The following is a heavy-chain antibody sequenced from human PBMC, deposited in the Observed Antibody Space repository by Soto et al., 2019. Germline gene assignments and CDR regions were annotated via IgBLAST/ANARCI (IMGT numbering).Heavy chain of an antibody. CDR3: AKAYCSVGTCRTTG. CDR2: VGGSGDST. D-gene: IGHD2-15*01. Sequence: GGSLRLSCAAAGLTFSSYAMTWFRQAPGKGLEWVSGVGGSGDSTYSADSVKGRFTISRVNSKNTLYLQMNSLRAEDTAASYCAKAYCSVGTCRTTGWGPGTLVTVSS. V-gene: IGHV3-23*01. J-gene: IGHJ4*02. CDR1: GLTFSSYA.